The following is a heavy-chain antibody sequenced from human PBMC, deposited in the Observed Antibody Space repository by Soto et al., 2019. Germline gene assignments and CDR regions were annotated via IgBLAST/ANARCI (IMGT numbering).Heavy chain of an antibody. D-gene: IGHD3-10*01. V-gene: IGHV3-30*03. CDR3: ASGEGQKGHDTRFDN. J-gene: IGHJ4*02. CDR1: GITFTNHG. CDR2: ISYNGIDK. Sequence: QMQLVESGGGVVQPGRSLRLSCVASGITFTNHGIHWVRQAPGKGLEWVADISYNGIDKWYADSVKGRFTISRDNFRDTVYLQRNGLRPECTAVYYCASGEGQKGHDTRFDNWGQGTLGTVSS.